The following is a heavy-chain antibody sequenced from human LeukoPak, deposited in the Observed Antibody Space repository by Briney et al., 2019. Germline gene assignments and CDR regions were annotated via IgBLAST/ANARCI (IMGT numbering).Heavy chain of an antibody. CDR2: IYSGDNT. CDR3: ARDYYDILTANRQTKSSYFDY. CDR1: GFTVSSNY. Sequence: GGSLRLSCVASGFTVSSNYMSWVRQAPGKGLEWVSVIYSGDNTYYVDSVKGRFTISRDSSKNTLHLQMNSLRAEDTAVYYCARDYYDILTANRQTKSSYFDYWGQGTLVTVSS. D-gene: IGHD3-9*01. V-gene: IGHV3-66*01. J-gene: IGHJ4*02.